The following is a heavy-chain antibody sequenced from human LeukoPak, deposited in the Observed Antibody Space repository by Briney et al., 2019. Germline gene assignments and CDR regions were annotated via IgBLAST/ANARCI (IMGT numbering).Heavy chain of an antibody. CDR1: GYTFTSYA. J-gene: IGHJ4*02. CDR2: INAGNGNT. D-gene: IGHD3-10*01. CDR3: ARSQWLLTMVRELDY. V-gene: IGHV1-3*01. Sequence: ASEKVSCKASGYTFTSYAMHWVRQAPGQRLEWMGWINAGNGNTKYSQKFQGRVTITRDTSASTAYMELSSLRSEDTAVYYCARSQWLLTMVRELDYWGQGTLVTVSS.